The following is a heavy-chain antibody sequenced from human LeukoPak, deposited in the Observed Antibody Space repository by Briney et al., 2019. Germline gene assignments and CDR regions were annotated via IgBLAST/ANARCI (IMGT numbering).Heavy chain of an antibody. CDR2: IYHTGST. Sequence: PSQTLSLTCAVSGGSISSGDYSWSWIRRPPGKGLEWIGYIYHTGSTYYNPSLKSRVTISVDRSKNEFSLKLNSVTAADTAVYYCARKDCSTTSCYAPDAFDIWGQGTMVTVSS. J-gene: IGHJ3*02. V-gene: IGHV4-30-2*01. CDR3: ARKDCSTTSCYAPDAFDI. CDR1: GGSISSGDYS. D-gene: IGHD2-2*01.